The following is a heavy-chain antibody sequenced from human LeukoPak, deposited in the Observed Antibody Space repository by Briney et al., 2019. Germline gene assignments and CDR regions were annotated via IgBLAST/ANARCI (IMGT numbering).Heavy chain of an antibody. CDR3: ARDGSSSGWYGGSGY. CDR2: ISPDNGDT. D-gene: IGHD6-19*01. J-gene: IGHJ4*02. V-gene: IGHV1-18*01. CDR1: GYTFRVYG. Sequence: ASVKVSCKTSGYTFRVYGLSWVRQAPGQGPEWMGWISPDNGDTNYAQNFQERVTVTADTNADTAYMELRNLRFDDPAVYYCARDGSSSGWYGGSGYWGQGTMVTVSS.